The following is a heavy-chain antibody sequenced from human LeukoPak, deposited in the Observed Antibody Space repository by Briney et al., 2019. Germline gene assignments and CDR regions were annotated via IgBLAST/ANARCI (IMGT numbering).Heavy chain of an antibody. Sequence: GGSLRLSCAASGFTFDDYAMHWVRQAPGKGLEWVSGISWNSGSIGYADSVKGRFTISRDNAKNSLYLQMNSLRAEDTALYYCASTVEWVGGFPETKYYFDYWGQGTLVTVSS. CDR2: ISWNSGSI. D-gene: IGHD2-8*02. V-gene: IGHV3-9*01. J-gene: IGHJ4*02. CDR3: ASTVEWVGGFPETKYYFDY. CDR1: GFTFDDYA.